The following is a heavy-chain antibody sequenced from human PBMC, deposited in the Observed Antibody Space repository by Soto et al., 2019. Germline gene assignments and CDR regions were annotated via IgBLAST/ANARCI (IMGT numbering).Heavy chain of an antibody. CDR3: AKLRLATYDFWGGCDS. D-gene: IGHD3-3*01. V-gene: IGHV3-30*18. J-gene: IGHJ4*02. CDR1: GFTFNDYA. CDR2: ISYDESNK. Sequence: QVQLVESGGGVVQPGRSLKLSCLASGFTFNDYAMHWVRQAPGKGREWVALISYDESNKNYADSVKGRFTISRDNSKNALYLQINSLRSEDTAVYYCAKLRLATYDFWGGCDSWGQGTLVTVSS.